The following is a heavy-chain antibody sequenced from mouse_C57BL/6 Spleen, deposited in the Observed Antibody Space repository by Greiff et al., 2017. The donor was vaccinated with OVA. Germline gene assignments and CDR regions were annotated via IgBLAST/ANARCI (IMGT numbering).Heavy chain of an antibody. CDR2: INPGSGGT. V-gene: IGHV1-54*01. Sequence: VKLQQSGAELVRPGTSVKVSCKASGYAFTNYLIEWVKQRPGQGLEWIGVINPGSGGTNYNEKFKGKATLTADKSSSTAYMQLSSLTSEDSAVYFCARGSNSYYAMDDWGQGTSVTVSS. D-gene: IGHD4-1*01. CDR3: ARGSNSYYAMDD. J-gene: IGHJ4*01. CDR1: GYAFTNYL.